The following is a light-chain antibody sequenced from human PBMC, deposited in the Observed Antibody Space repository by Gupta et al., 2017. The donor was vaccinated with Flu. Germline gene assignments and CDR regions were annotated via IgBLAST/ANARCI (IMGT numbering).Light chain of an antibody. CDR1: QGISTW. V-gene: IGKV1-12*01. CDR2: GAS. J-gene: IGKJ4*01. Sequence: DIQMTQSPPSVSASVGDRVTITCRASQGISTWLAWYQQKPGTAPNLLIYGASTLQIGVPSRFSGSESGTDFTLTISSLQPEDFASYFCQQTNSFPFTFGGGTKVEIK. CDR3: QQTNSFPFT.